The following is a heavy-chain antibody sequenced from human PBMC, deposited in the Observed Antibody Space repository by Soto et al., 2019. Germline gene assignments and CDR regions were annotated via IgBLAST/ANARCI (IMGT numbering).Heavy chain of an antibody. J-gene: IGHJ5*02. D-gene: IGHD3-10*01. CDR3: ARWSPSFGEYLGRLDP. CDR1: GYTFTSYY. V-gene: IGHV1-46*01. Sequence: QVQLVQSGAAVKKPGASVKVSCKASGYTFTSYYMHWVRQAPGQGLEWMGIINPSGGSTSYAQKFQGRVTMTRDTSTSTVYMELSSLRSEDTAVYYCARWSPSFGEYLGRLDPWGQGTLVTVSS. CDR2: INPSGGST.